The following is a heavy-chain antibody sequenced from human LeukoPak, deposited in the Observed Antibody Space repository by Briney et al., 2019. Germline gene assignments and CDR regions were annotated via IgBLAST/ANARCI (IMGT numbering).Heavy chain of an antibody. J-gene: IGHJ4*02. Sequence: ASVKVSCKASGYTFTSYDINWVRQATGQGLEWMGWMNPNSGNTGYAQKFQGRVTMTRNTSISTAYMELSSLRSEDTAEYYCARAIRGRIAARPYYFDYWGQGTLVTVSS. CDR1: GYTFTSYD. V-gene: IGHV1-8*01. D-gene: IGHD6-6*01. CDR2: MNPNSGNT. CDR3: ARAIRGRIAARPYYFDY.